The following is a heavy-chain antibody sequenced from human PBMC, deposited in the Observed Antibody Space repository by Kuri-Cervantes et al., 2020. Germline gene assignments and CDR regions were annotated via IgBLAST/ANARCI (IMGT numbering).Heavy chain of an antibody. Sequence: GESLKISCAASGFIFSSYNMNWVRQAPGKGLEWVSYISTSSSSIYYADSVKGRFTISRDNAKNSLYLQMNSLRAEDTAMYYCVRTHYYDSSGYSHWGQGTLVTVSS. CDR2: ISTSSSSI. D-gene: IGHD3-22*01. J-gene: IGHJ4*02. CDR3: VRTHYYDSSGYSH. V-gene: IGHV3-48*04. CDR1: GFIFSSYN.